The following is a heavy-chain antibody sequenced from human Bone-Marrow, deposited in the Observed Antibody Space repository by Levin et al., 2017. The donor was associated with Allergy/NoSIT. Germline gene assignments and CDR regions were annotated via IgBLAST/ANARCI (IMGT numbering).Heavy chain of an antibody. V-gene: IGHV3-7*01. J-gene: IGHJ4*02. D-gene: IGHD6-19*01. Sequence: GGSLRLSCTASGFTFSSYWMNWVRQAPGKGLEWVANIKHDGNEIHYMDSVKGRFTISRDNGKNSLYLQMNSLRDEDTAVYYCARDRSSGWYGTSDYWGQGTLVTVSS. CDR3: ARDRSSGWYGTSDY. CDR1: GFTFSSYW. CDR2: IKHDGNEI.